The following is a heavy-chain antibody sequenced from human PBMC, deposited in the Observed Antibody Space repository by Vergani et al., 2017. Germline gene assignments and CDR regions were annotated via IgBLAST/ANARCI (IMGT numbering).Heavy chain of an antibody. V-gene: IGHV3-7*01. CDR2: IKQDGSEK. CDR1: GFTFSSYA. CDR3: ARYLDV. Sequence: EVQLLESGGGLVQPGGSLRLSCAASGFTFSSYAMSWVRQAPGKGLEWVANIKQDGSEKYYVDSVKGRFTISRDNAKNSLYLQMNSLRAEDTAVYYCARYLDVWGKGTTVTVSS. J-gene: IGHJ6*03.